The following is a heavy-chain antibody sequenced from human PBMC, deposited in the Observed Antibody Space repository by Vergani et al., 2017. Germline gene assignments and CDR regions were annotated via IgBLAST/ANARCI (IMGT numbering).Heavy chain of an antibody. V-gene: IGHV4-59*01. CDR3: ARGLVVARPRFDY. CDR2: IYYSGST. D-gene: IGHD2-15*01. J-gene: IGHJ4*02. CDR1: GGSLSSYY. Sequence: QVQLQESGPGLVKPSETLSLTCTVSGGSLSSYYWSWIRQPPGKGLEWIGYIYYSGSTNYNPSLKSRVTISVDTSKTQFSLKLSSVTAADTAVYYCARGLVVARPRFDYWGQGTLVTVSS.